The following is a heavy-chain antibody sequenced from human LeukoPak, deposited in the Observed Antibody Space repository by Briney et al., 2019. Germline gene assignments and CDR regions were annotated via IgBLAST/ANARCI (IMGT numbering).Heavy chain of an antibody. V-gene: IGHV3-11*01. CDR1: GFTFTDFY. Sequence: GGSLRLSCAASGFTFTDFYMSWIRQAPGKGLEWVSYVTNSGTTIYYADSVKDRFTISRDNAKNSLYLQMNSLRAEDTAVYYCAKDNGPYYYDSSGQGYWGQGTLVTVSS. CDR3: AKDNGPYYYDSSGQGY. J-gene: IGHJ4*02. CDR2: VTNSGTTI. D-gene: IGHD3-22*01.